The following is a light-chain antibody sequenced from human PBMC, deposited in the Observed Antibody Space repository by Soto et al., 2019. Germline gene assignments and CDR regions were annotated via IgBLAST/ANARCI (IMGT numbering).Light chain of an antibody. Sequence: EIVLTQSPGTLSLSPGERATLSCRASQSVSSSYLAWYQQKPGQPPRLLIYGASNRATGIPDRFSGSGSGTDFSLSISRLEPEDFAVYFCQQYDNSPPRYTFCPGTKLEI. CDR1: QSVSSSY. CDR2: GAS. J-gene: IGKJ2*01. V-gene: IGKV3-20*01. CDR3: QQYDNSPPRYT.